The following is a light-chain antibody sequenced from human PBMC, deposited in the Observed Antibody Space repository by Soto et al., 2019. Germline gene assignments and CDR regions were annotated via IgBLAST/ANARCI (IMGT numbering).Light chain of an antibody. V-gene: IGKV1-9*01. CDR2: GAS. Sequence: IQLTQSPSSLSASVVDRVTITCLASQGIRNYLGWYQQKPGKAPKLLIYGASTLQSGVPSRFSGGGSGTDFTLTISNLQPADSASYYCQQLNSYPWTFGQGTKVDIK. J-gene: IGKJ1*01. CDR1: QGIRNY. CDR3: QQLNSYPWT.